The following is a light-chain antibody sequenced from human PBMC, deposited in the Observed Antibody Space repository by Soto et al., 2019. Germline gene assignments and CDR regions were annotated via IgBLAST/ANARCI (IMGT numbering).Light chain of an antibody. J-gene: IGLJ2*01. CDR2: DVS. V-gene: IGLV2-14*03. Sequence: QSVLTQPASVSGSPGQSITISCTGTSSNVGSYNYVSWYQQHPGKAPKLMIYDVSNRPSGVSNRFSGSKSGNTATLTISGVQAEDEADYYCSSYSRSSTLYVLFGGGTQLTVL. CDR3: SSYSRSSTLYVL. CDR1: SSNVGSYNY.